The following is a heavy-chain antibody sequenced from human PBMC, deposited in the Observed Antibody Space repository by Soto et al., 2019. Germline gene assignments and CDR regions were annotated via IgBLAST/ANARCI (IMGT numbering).Heavy chain of an antibody. CDR2: IWSDGSYS. Sequence: QVQLVDSGGDVVQPGRSLRLSCAASGFTFSSYGMHWVRQAPDKGLEWVAVIWSDGSYSSYADSVKGRFTISRDNSKNTVYLQMNSLRVEDTSVYYCARDRGYYYDGVDVWGKGTTVTVSS. V-gene: IGHV3-33*01. J-gene: IGHJ6*04. CDR1: GFTFSSYG. CDR3: ARDRGYYYDGVDV.